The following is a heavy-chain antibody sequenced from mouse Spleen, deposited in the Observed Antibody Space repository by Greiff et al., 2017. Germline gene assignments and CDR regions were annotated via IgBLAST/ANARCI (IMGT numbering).Heavy chain of an antibody. D-gene: IGHD1-2*01. CDR3: ATALLRLRGYFDY. CDR1: GYSITSGYY. V-gene: IGHV3-6*01. J-gene: IGHJ2*01. Sequence: EVKLQESGPGLVKPSQSLSLTCSVTGYSITSGYYWNWIRQFPGNKLEWMGYISYDGSNNYNPPLKNRISITRDTSKNQFFLKLNSVTTEDTATYYCATALLRLRGYFDYWGQGTTLTVSS. CDR2: ISYDGSN.